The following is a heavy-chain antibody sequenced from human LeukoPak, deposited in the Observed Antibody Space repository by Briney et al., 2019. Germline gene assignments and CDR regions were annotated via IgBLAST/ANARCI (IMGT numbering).Heavy chain of an antibody. CDR2: ISYDGSNK. V-gene: IGHV3-30*18. CDR1: GFTFSSYG. CDR3: AKAETEPGDFQH. Sequence: SGGSLRLSCAASGFTFSSYGMHWVRQAPGKGLEWVAVISYDGSNKYYADSVKGRFTISRDNSKNTLYLQMNSLRAEDTAVYYCAKAETEPGDFQHWGQGTLVTVSS. D-gene: IGHD2-21*02. J-gene: IGHJ1*01.